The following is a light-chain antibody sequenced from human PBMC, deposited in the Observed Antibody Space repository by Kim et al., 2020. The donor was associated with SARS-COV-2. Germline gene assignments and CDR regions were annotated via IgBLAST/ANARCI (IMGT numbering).Light chain of an antibody. Sequence: ARGKTDRVTRAGNDIESKNMYGYQQKPGQGPVLVIYNDKDRTPRIPERVSGSNSENTATLTLSRVGTGDEADYYCQGWDRSSGHVVFGGGTQLTVL. CDR1: DIESKN. CDR2: NDK. CDR3: QGWDRSSGHVV. J-gene: IGLJ2*01. V-gene: IGLV3-21*04.